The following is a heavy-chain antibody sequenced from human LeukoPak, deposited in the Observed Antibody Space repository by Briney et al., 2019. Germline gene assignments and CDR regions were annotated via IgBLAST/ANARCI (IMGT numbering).Heavy chain of an antibody. CDR1: GFIFSDYY. D-gene: IGHD4-17*01. V-gene: IGHV3-72*01. Sequence: PGGSLRLSCAASGFIFSDYYMGWVRQAPGKGLEWVGRIRNKANSYTTHYAASVKGRFTISRGNAQNSLYLQLNGLSAADTAVYYCARLVSRTTVITPDSFDPWGQGTLVTVSS. J-gene: IGHJ3*01. CDR3: ARLVSRTTVITPDSFDP. CDR2: IRNKANSYTT.